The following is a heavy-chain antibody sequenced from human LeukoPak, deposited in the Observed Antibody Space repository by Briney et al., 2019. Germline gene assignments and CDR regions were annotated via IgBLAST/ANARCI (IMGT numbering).Heavy chain of an antibody. V-gene: IGHV3-53*01. Sequence: GGSLRLSCAASGFTVSSSHMYWVGQAPGKGREGVFFFYRGDSTYYAESVRGRFTISRDNSKNTLYLLMNSLIPKDTAVYYCAREVVSTPSYFDSWGQGTLVTVSS. CDR2: FYRGDST. D-gene: IGHD2-15*01. CDR3: AREVVSTPSYFDS. CDR1: GFTVSSSH. J-gene: IGHJ4*02.